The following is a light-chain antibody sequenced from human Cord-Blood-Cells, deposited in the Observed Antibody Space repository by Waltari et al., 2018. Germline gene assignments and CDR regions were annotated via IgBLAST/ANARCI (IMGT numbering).Light chain of an antibody. CDR3: QQSYSTPWT. Sequence: DIQMTQSPSSLSASVGDRVTITCRASQSISSYLNWYQQKPGKAPKILIYAASSLKSWVPSRFSGSGSGTDFTLTISSLQPEDFATYYGQQSYSTPWTFGQGTKVEIK. CDR2: AAS. V-gene: IGKV1-39*01. J-gene: IGKJ1*01. CDR1: QSISSY.